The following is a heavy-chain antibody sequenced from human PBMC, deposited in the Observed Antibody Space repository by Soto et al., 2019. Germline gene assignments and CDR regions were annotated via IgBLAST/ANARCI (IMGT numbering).Heavy chain of an antibody. Sequence: EVQLVESGGGLVQPGGSLRLSCAASGFTFSSSWMHWVRQAPGKGLVWVSRINSDGSSTDYEDSVKGRLTISRDNAKSTLYLQMNILRAEDAAVYYCARGPNGWFGFDYWGQGTLVPVSS. D-gene: IGHD3-10*01. V-gene: IGHV3-74*01. J-gene: IGHJ4*02. CDR3: ARGPNGWFGFDY. CDR2: INSDGSST. CDR1: GFTFSSSW.